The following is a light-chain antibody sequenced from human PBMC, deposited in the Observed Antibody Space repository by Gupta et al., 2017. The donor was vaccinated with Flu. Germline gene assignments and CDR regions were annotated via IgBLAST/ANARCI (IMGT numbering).Light chain of an antibody. CDR1: QSVLYSSNNKYY. J-gene: IGKJ1*01. V-gene: IGKV4-1*01. Sequence: SLGGGATINCNSSQSVLYSSNNKYYLAWYQQKAGQSPKLLIYWASTRESGVPDRISGSGSGTDFTLTISTLQAEDVAVYYCQQDDNTQVTFGQGTKVEIK. CDR3: QQDDNTQVT. CDR2: WAS.